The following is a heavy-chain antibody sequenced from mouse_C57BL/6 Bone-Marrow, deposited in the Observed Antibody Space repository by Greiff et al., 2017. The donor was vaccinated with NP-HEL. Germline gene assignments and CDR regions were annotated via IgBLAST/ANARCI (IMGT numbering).Heavy chain of an antibody. D-gene: IGHD2-2*01. CDR3: ARWFLYAMDY. V-gene: IGHV1-76*01. J-gene: IGHJ4*01. CDR1: GYTFTDYY. Sequence: VQLQQSGAELVRPGASVKLSCKASGYTFTDYYINWVKQRPGQGLEWIARIYPGSGNTYYNEKFKGKATLTAEKSSSTACMQLSSLTSEDSAVYFCARWFLYAMDYWGQGTSVTVSS. CDR2: IYPGSGNT.